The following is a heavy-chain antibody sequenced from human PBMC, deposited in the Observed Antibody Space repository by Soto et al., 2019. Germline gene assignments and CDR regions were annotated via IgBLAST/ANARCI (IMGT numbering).Heavy chain of an antibody. CDR2: ITWNSDMI. V-gene: IGHV3-9*01. D-gene: IGHD2-2*01. CDR1: GFTFGEFA. CDR3: AKVGYAFGYSATDV. J-gene: IGHJ6*02. Sequence: SLRLSCTASGFTFGEFAMHWVRRPPGKGLEWVASITWNSDMIAYADSVKGRFTISRDNGENSLYLQLRSLRREDTAVYYCAKVGYAFGYSATDVWGLGTTVTVSS.